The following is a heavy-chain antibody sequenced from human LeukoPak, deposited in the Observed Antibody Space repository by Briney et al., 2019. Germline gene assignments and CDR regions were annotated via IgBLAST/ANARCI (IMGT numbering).Heavy chain of an antibody. D-gene: IGHD3-10*01. CDR2: ISSSSSTI. J-gene: IGHJ4*02. Sequence: GGSLRLSCAASGFTFSSYSMNWVRQAPGKGLEWVSYISSSSSTIYYADSVKGRFTISRDNAKNSLYLQMNSLRAEDTAVYYCASSTHRILWFEHGGYWGQGTLVTVSS. CDR1: GFTFSSYS. V-gene: IGHV3-48*04. CDR3: ASSTHRILWFEHGGY.